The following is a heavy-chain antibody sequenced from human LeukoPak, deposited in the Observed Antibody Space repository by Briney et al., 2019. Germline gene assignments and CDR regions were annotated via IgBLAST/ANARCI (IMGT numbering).Heavy chain of an antibody. CDR1: GFTFSSYW. J-gene: IGHJ4*02. CDR2: IRSKAYGGTT. CDR3: TSYSSGWYKDY. Sequence: LPGGSLRLSCAASGFTFSSYWMSWVRQAPGKGLEWVGFIRSKAYGGTTEYAASVKGRFTISRDDSKSIAYLQMNSLKTEDTAVYYCTSYSSGWYKDYWGQGTLVTVSS. V-gene: IGHV3-49*04. D-gene: IGHD6-19*01.